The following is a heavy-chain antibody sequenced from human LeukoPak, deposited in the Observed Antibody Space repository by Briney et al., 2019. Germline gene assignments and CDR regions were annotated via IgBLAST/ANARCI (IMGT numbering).Heavy chain of an antibody. CDR2: ISCSGSTI. V-gene: IGHV3-11*04. CDR3: ARDQVVRGVIDYYYYMDF. D-gene: IGHD3-10*01. CDR1: GFTFSDYY. J-gene: IGHJ6*03. Sequence: PGGSLRLSCAASGFTFSDYYMSWIRQAPGKGLEWVSYISCSGSTIYYADSVKGRFTISRDNAKNSLYLQMNSLRAEDTAVYYCARDQVVRGVIDYYYYMDFWGKGTTVTVSS.